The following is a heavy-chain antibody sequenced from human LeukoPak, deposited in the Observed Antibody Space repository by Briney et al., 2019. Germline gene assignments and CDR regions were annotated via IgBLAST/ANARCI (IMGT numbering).Heavy chain of an antibody. J-gene: IGHJ4*02. V-gene: IGHV7-4-1*01. D-gene: IGHD3-3*01. CDR2: INTNTGNP. CDR1: GYSFTNYA. Sequence: ASVKVSFKTSGYSFTNYAIHWVRQAPGQGLEWMGWINTNTGNPSYALDFTGRLVLSLDTSVSTANLHLASLKAEDTAVYYCARIGYNTLDYWGQGTLVTVSS. CDR3: ARIGYNTLDY.